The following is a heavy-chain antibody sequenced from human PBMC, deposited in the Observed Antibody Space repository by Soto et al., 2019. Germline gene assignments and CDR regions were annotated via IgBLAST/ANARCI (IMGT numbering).Heavy chain of an antibody. CDR1: GFTVSSNY. Sequence: GGSLRLSCAASGFTVSSNYMSWVRQAPGKGLEWVSVIYSGGSTYYADSVKGRFTISRDNSKNTLYLQMNSLRAEDTAVYYCASRDPSWSNYYYYMDVWGKGTTVTVSS. J-gene: IGHJ6*03. D-gene: IGHD2-8*02. CDR3: ASRDPSWSNYYYYMDV. V-gene: IGHV3-66*01. CDR2: IYSGGST.